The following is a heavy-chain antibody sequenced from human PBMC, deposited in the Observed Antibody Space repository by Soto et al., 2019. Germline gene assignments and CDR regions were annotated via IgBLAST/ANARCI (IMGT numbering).Heavy chain of an antibody. CDR3: ARESEDLTSNFDY. Sequence: EVQLVESGGGLVKHGGSLRLSCAASGFNFTRYSMNWVRQAPGKGLEWVSSISSTTNYIYYGDSMKGRFTISRDNAKNSLYLEMNSLRAEDTAVYYCARESEDLTSNFDYWGQGTLVTVSS. CDR1: GFNFTRYS. V-gene: IGHV3-21*06. J-gene: IGHJ4*02. CDR2: ISSTTNYI.